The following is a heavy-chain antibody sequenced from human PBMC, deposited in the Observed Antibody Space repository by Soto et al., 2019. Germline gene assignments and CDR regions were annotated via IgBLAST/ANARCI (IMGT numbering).Heavy chain of an antibody. J-gene: IGHJ5*02. CDR1: GYSLTGYS. CDR3: ARRSSSSWYGWFDP. V-gene: IGHV5-51*01. Sequence: LRNSDTAAGYSLTGYSIFLDRSLPGNGLEWMGIIYPGDSDTRYSPSSQGQVTISADKSISTAYLQWSSLKASDTAMYYCARRSSSSWYGWFDPWGQGPMVTSPQ. CDR2: IYPGDSDT. D-gene: IGHD6-13*01.